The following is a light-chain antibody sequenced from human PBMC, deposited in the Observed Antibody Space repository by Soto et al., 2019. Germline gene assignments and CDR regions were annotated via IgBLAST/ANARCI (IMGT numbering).Light chain of an antibody. V-gene: IGLV2-11*01. CDR1: GGDIGASDL. Sequence: QSALTQPRSVSGSPGQSVTISCTGTGGDIGASDLVSWFQQHPGKAPKLILYYVSQRPSGVPDRFSGSKTGNMASLTISGLLTEDEADYFCCSSPGSLTWVFGGGTKLTVL. CDR2: YVS. CDR3: CSSPGSLTWV. J-gene: IGLJ3*02.